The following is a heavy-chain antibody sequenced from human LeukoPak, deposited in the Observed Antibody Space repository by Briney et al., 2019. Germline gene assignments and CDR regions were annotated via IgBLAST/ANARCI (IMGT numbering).Heavy chain of an antibody. CDR3: AGGWRITMVRGVIKAFDI. CDR1: GGSISSGGYY. Sequence: PSETLSLTCTVSGGSISSGGYYWSWIRQHPGKGLEWIGYIYYSGSTYYNPSLKSRVTISVDTSKNQFSLKLSSVTAADTAVYYCAGGWRITMVRGVIKAFDIWGQGTMVTVSS. V-gene: IGHV4-31*03. J-gene: IGHJ3*02. CDR2: IYYSGST. D-gene: IGHD3-10*01.